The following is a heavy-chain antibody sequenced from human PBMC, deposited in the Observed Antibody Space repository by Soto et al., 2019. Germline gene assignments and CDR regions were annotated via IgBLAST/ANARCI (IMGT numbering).Heavy chain of an antibody. Sequence: SVKVSCKASGFTFTSSAVQWVRQARGQRLEWIGWIVVGSGNTNYAQKFQERVTITRDMSTSTAYMELSSLRSEDTAVYYCAADPLNNWNVRTLDYWGQGTLVTV. CDR1: GFTFTSSA. CDR2: IVVGSGNT. V-gene: IGHV1-58*01. D-gene: IGHD1-20*01. J-gene: IGHJ4*02. CDR3: AADPLNNWNVRTLDY.